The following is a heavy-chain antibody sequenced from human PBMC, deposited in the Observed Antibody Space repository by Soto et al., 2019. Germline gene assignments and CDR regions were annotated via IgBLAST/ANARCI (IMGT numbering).Heavy chain of an antibody. CDR2: IKSIVDGGTT. J-gene: IGHJ4*02. CDR1: DLTFSNTW. D-gene: IGHD3-10*01. CDR3: ARTNYGSGSYPHYY. Sequence: EVQLVESGGGLVKPGGSLRLSCAASDLTFSNTWMNWVRKAPGKGLEWVGRIKSIVDGGTTDYAVPVKGRFTISRDDSKNTVYLQMNSLRAEDTAVYYCARTNYGSGSYPHYYWGQGTLVTVSP. V-gene: IGHV3-15*07.